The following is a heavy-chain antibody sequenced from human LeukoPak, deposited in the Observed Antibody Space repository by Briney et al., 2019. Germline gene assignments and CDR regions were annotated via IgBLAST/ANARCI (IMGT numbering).Heavy chain of an antibody. D-gene: IGHD6-13*01. J-gene: IGHJ5*02. CDR3: ARSGIAAAGLFDP. CDR2: ISYDGSNK. CDR1: GFTFSSYA. V-gene: IGHV3-30-3*01. Sequence: GRSLRLSCAASGFTFSSYAMHWVRQAPGKGLEWVAVISYDGSNKYYADSVKGRFTISRDNSKNTLYLQMNSLRAEDTAVYYCARSGIAAAGLFDPWGQGTLVTVSS.